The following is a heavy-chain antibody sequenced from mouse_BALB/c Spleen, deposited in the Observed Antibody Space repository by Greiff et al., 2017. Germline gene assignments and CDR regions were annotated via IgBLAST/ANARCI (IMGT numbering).Heavy chain of an antibody. CDR3: AREGTGSYFDY. D-gene: IGHD3-3*01. J-gene: IGHJ2*01. V-gene: IGHV5-17*02. CDR1: GFTFSSFG. CDR2: ISSGSSTI. Sequence: EVKVVESGGGLVQPGGSRKLSCAASGFTFSSFGMHWVRQAPEKGLEWVAYISSGSSTIYYADTVKGRFTITRDNPKNTLFLQMTSLRSEDTAMYYCAREGTGSYFDYWGQGTTLTVSS.